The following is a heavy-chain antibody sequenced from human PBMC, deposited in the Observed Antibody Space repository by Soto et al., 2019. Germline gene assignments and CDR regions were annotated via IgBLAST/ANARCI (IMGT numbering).Heavy chain of an antibody. CDR3: ATTGRFLEWLSTFDC. CDR2: ISAYNGDT. J-gene: IGHJ4*02. D-gene: IGHD3-3*01. V-gene: IGHV1-18*01. CDR1: GYTFSDYG. Sequence: QVQLVQSGAEVAKPGASVKVSCKSSGYTFSDYGISWVRQAPGQGLEWMGWISAYNGDTNYAHKFQGRVTMTTDTSTSTAYLELRSLRSYDTAVYYRATTGRFLEWLSTFDCWGQGNLVTVTS.